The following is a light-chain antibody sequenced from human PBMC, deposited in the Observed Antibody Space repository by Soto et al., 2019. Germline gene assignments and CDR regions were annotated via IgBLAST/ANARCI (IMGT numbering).Light chain of an antibody. CDR2: GVS. CDR1: QSVSGNY. CDR3: QQYGSSIT. Sequence: IVLTQSPGTLSLSPGDSATLSCRASQSVSGNYLAWYQQKPGQAPSLVIYGVSNRATGISDRFSGRGSGTDFALTIRRLEPEDFAVYYCQQYGSSITFGQGTRLEI. J-gene: IGKJ5*01. V-gene: IGKV3-20*01.